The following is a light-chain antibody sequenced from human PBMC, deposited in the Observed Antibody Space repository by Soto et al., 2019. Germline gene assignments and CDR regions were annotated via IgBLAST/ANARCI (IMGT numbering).Light chain of an antibody. CDR2: DAS. V-gene: IGKV1-33*01. CDR1: QAISNY. CDR3: QQSDSLPLT. Sequence: DIQMTQSPSSLSASVGDRVTVTCQASQAISNYLNWYQQKTGQAPKLLIYDASNLETGVPSRFSGSGSGTDFTFTISSLQPEDIATYYCQQSDSLPLTFGGGTEVDIK. J-gene: IGKJ4*01.